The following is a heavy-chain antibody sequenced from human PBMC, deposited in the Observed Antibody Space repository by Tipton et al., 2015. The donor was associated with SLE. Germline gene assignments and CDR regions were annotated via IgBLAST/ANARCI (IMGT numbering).Heavy chain of an antibody. V-gene: IGHV1-8*01. J-gene: IGHJ4*02. CDR3: TRRCGKGFAY. CDR2: MNPKSGNT. D-gene: IGHD4-23*01. CDR1: GYAFSSYD. Sequence: QLVQSGPEVQKPGALVKVSCKASGYAFSSYDINWVRQASGQGLEWMGWMNPKSGNTGFAQKFQGRVTMTRNNAITTAYMELSSLRSEDTAIYYCTRRCGKGFAYWGQGTLITVSS.